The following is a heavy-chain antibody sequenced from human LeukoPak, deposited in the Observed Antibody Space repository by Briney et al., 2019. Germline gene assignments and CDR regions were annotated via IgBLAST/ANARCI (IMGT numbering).Heavy chain of an antibody. D-gene: IGHD2-2*01. J-gene: IGHJ6*04. Sequence: GGSLRLSCVASGFTSSAFWMSWVRRPPGKGLEWVANIKKDGSEKEYVDSVKGRFTIFRDNAKNSVYLQMNSLRAEDTAVYYCATFVGVVPGDLLLWGKGTTVIVSS. CDR3: ATFVGVVPGDLLL. V-gene: IGHV3-7*01. CDR1: GFTSSAFW. CDR2: IKKDGSEK.